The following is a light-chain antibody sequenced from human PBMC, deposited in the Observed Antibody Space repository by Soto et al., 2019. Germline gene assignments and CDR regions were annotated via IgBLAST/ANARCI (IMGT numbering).Light chain of an antibody. J-gene: IGKJ1*01. CDR1: QSVSIS. V-gene: IGKV3D-15*01. CDR3: QQYHVWPKWT. Sequence: EVVLTQSPGTLSLSQGEGATLSCRASQSVSISLAWYQHKPGQAPRLLIHGASTRASGIPPKFSGSGSGTEFTLTISSLQSEDYAVYFCQQYHVWPKWTFGQGTKVDI. CDR2: GAS.